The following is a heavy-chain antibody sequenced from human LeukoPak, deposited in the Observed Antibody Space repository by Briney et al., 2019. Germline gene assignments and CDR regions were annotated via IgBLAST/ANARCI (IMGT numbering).Heavy chain of an antibody. D-gene: IGHD3-10*01. CDR2: ISWEGGST. J-gene: IGHJ4*02. CDR1: GFTFDDYV. V-gene: IGHV3-43*01. Sequence: AGGSLRLSCAASGFTFDDYVMHWVRQVPGKGLEWVSLISWEGGSTFYADSVRGRFTISRDNSKNSLYLQMNSLRTEDTALYYCARGDFDYWGQGTLVTVSS. CDR3: ARGDFDY.